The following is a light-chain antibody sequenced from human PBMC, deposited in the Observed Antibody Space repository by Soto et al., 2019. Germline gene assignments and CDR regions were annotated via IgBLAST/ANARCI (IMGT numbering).Light chain of an antibody. J-gene: IGKJ1*01. CDR2: KTS. CDR3: QHWNDYSWT. V-gene: IGKV1-5*03. Sequence: DIHMTQSPSTLSASVGDRVTITCRASPSISIWLAWYQQKPGKDPNLLIYKTSSLETGVPSRFSGSGSGTEFTLTISSLQPDDFATYYCQHWNDYSWTFGEGTKVEVK. CDR1: PSISIW.